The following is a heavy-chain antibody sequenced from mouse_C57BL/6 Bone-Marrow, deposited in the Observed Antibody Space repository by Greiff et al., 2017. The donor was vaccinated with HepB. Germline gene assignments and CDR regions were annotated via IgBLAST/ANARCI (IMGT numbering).Heavy chain of an antibody. CDR2: ISDGGSYT. Sequence: DVKLVESGGGLVKPGGSLKLSCAASGFTFSSYAMSWVRQTPEKRLEWVATISDGGSYTYYPDNVKGRFTISRDNAKNNLYLQMSHLKSEDTAMYYCARDHYYGSSPMGYWGQGTSVTVSS. V-gene: IGHV5-4*01. J-gene: IGHJ4*01. CDR1: GFTFSSYA. D-gene: IGHD1-1*01. CDR3: ARDHYYGSSPMGY.